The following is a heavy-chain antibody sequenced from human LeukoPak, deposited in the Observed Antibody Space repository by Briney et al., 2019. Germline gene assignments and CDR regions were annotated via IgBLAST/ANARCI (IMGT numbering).Heavy chain of an antibody. Sequence: ASVKVSCKASGYAFTGYYMRWVRQAPGQGLEWMGWINPNSGGTNYAQKFQGRVTMTSDTSISTAYMELNSLRSDDTAVYYCARGTYYDSSGYSGVRLFDYWGQGTLLTVSS. J-gene: IGHJ4*02. CDR2: INPNSGGT. V-gene: IGHV1-2*02. CDR1: GYAFTGYY. D-gene: IGHD3-22*01. CDR3: ARGTYYDSSGYSGVRLFDY.